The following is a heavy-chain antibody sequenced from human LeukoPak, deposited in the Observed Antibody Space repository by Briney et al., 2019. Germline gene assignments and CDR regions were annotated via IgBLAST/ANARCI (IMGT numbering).Heavy chain of an antibody. CDR3: VKANRANNYYYYMDV. CDR2: IRYDGSNK. Sequence: PGGSLRLSCAASGFTFSSYGMHWVRQAPGKGLEWVAFIRYDGSNKCYADSVKGRFTISRDNSKNTLYLQMNSLRAEDTAVYYCVKANRANNYYYYMDVWGKGTTVTVSS. D-gene: IGHD4/OR15-4a*01. CDR1: GFTFSSYG. J-gene: IGHJ6*03. V-gene: IGHV3-30*02.